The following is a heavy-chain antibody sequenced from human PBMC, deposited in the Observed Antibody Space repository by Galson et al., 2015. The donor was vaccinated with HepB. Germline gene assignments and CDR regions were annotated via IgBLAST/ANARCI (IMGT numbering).Heavy chain of an antibody. Sequence: CAISGDSVSSNSAAWNWIRQSPSRGLEWLGRTYYRSKWYNDYAVSVKSRITINPDTSKNQFSLQLNSVTPEDTAMYYCARADSSWSYYYYGMDVWGQGTTVTVSS. CDR3: ARADSSWSYYYYGMDV. J-gene: IGHJ6*02. CDR1: GDSVSSNSAA. V-gene: IGHV6-1*01. D-gene: IGHD6-13*01. CDR2: TYYRSKWYN.